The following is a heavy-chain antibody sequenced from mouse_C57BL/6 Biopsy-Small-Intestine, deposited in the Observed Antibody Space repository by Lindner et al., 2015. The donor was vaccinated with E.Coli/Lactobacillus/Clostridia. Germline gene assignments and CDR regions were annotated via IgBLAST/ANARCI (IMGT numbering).Heavy chain of an antibody. CDR2: IYPRSGNT. J-gene: IGHJ2*01. Sequence: VQLQESGAELARPGASVKLSCKASGCTFTSYGISWVKQRTGQGLEWIGEIYPRSGNTYYNEKFKGKATLTADKSSSTAYMELRSLTSEDSAVYFCARSSYYGSSPYWGQGTTLTVSS. CDR3: ARSSYYGSSPY. CDR1: GCTFTSYG. V-gene: IGHV1-81*01. D-gene: IGHD1-1*01.